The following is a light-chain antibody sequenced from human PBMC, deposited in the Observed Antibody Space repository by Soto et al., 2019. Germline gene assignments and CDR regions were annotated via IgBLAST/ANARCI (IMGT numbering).Light chain of an antibody. V-gene: IGKV1-9*01. CDR1: QGISSY. J-gene: IGKJ5*01. Sequence: DIPLTQTPSFLSASVGDRVSFTCWASQGISSYFAWYQQKPGKAPKLLIYAASTLQNGVPSTFSGSGSGTEFTLTISSLQPEDFGTYYCQQFESFPITFGQGTRLEN. CDR3: QQFESFPIT. CDR2: AAS.